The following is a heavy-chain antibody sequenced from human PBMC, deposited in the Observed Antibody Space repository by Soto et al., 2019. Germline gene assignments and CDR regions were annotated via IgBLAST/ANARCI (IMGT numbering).Heavy chain of an antibody. D-gene: IGHD6-19*01. CDR1: GFSLTTTGVG. CDR3: EHSLGGSRGWYFDY. J-gene: IGHJ4*02. Sequence: QITLKGSGPTLVKPTQPLKLTCTFSGFSLTTTGVGVGWIRQPPGKALEWLALIYWDDDKRYSPSLNSRLTNTKDTSKDLVVLTLNNMDRVHTATYYCEHSLGGSRGWYFDYWGKGTLVTVSS. CDR2: IYWDDDK. V-gene: IGHV2-5*02.